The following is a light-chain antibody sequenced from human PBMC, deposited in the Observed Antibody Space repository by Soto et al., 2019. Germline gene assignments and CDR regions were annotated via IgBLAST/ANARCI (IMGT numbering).Light chain of an antibody. Sequence: QSVLTQPPSASGTPGQRVTISCSGSSSNIGSNTVNWYQQLPGTAPKLLIFKDNQWPSGVPDRFSGSKSGTSASLAISGLQSEDEADYYCAAWDDSLRGPVFGGGTKVTVL. CDR1: SSNIGSNT. J-gene: IGLJ2*01. CDR3: AAWDDSLRGPV. CDR2: KDN. V-gene: IGLV1-44*01.